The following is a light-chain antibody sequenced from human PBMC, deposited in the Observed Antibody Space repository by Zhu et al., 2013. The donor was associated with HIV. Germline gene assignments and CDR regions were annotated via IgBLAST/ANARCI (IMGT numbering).Light chain of an antibody. CDR3: QKYHSAPLT. Sequence: DIQMTQSPSSLSASVGDRVIINCRASQGINNYLAWYQQKPGKVPKLLIYAASTLQSGVPSRFSGSGSGTDFTLTINSLQPEDVATYYCQKYHSAPLTFGPGTKVDI. CDR2: AAS. CDR1: QGINNY. J-gene: IGKJ3*01. V-gene: IGKV1-27*01.